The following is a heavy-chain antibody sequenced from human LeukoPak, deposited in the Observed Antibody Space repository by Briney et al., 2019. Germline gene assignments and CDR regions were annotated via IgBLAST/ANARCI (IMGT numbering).Heavy chain of an antibody. D-gene: IGHD4-17*01. CDR1: GGTFSSYA. V-gene: IGHV1-69*01. J-gene: IGHJ4*02. CDR2: IIPIFGTA. CDR3: ARSERDATVTTDY. Sequence: SVKVSCKASGGTFSSYAISWVRQAPGQGLEWMGGIIPIFGTANYAQKFQGRVTITADESTSTAYMELSSLRSDDTAVYYCARSERDATVTTDYWGQGTLVTVSS.